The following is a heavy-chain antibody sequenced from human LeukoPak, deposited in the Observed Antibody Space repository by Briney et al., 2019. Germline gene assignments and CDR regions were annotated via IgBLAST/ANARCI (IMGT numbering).Heavy chain of an antibody. CDR1: GYTFTGYY. V-gene: IGHV1-2*02. CDR3: ARFGGSSWYWDY. Sequence: ASVKVSCKASGYTFTGYYMHWVRQAPGQGLEWMGWINPNSGGTNYAQKFQGTVTMTRDTSISTAYMELSRLRSDDTAVYYCARFGGSSWYWDYWGQGTLVTVSS. CDR2: INPNSGGT. J-gene: IGHJ4*02. D-gene: IGHD6-13*01.